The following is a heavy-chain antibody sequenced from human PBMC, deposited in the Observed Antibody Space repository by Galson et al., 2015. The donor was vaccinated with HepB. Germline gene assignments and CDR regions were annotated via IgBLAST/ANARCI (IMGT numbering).Heavy chain of an antibody. Sequence: SLKVSCKASGYTFTSYAMHWVRQAPGQRLEWMGWINAGNGNTKYSQKFKGRVTITRDTSASTAYMEMSSLRSEDTAVYYCARDNRDYVWGSYGPFGYWGQGTLVTVSS. D-gene: IGHD3-16*01. CDR2: INAGNGNT. V-gene: IGHV1-3*01. CDR1: GYTFTSYA. CDR3: ARDNRDYVWGSYGPFGY. J-gene: IGHJ4*02.